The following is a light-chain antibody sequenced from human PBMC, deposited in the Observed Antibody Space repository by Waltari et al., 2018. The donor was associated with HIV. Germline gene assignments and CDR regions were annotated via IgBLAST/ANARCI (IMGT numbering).Light chain of an antibody. J-gene: IGLJ1*01. V-gene: IGLV2-14*01. CDR1: SNDVGGYKY. CDR3: SSFTISSTLD. Sequence: QSALTQPASVSGSPGQSITISCTGTSNDVGGYKYVSWYQQHPGKAPKLMIYQVTNRPSGVSNRFSCSKSGNTASLTISGLQAEDEADYYCSSFTISSTLDFGTGTKVTVL. CDR2: QVT.